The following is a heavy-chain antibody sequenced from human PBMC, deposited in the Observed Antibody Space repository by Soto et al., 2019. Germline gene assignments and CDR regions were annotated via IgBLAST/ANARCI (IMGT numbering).Heavy chain of an antibody. CDR2: MYNSGST. J-gene: IGHJ4*02. V-gene: IGHV4-61*01. D-gene: IGHD6-19*01. CDR1: GGSVSSGSYY. CDR3: ARVSSGWYYFDY. Sequence: SETLSLTCTVSGGSVSSGSYYWSWIRQPPGKGLEWIGYMYNSGSTNYNPSLKSRVIISVDTSKNQFSLKLSSVTAADTAVYYCARVSSGWYYFDYWGQGTLVTVS.